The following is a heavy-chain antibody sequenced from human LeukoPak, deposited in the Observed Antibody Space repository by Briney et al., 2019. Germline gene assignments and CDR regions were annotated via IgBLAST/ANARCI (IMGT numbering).Heavy chain of an antibody. CDR1: GGSISSGSYY. Sequence: SQTLSLTCTVSGGSISSGSYYWSWIRQPAGKGLEWIGRIYTSGSTNYNPSLKSRVTISVDTSKNQFSLKLSSVTAADTAVYYCARSRAYCGGDCYPDDFDIWGQGTMVTVSS. V-gene: IGHV4-61*02. CDR2: IYTSGST. D-gene: IGHD2-21*02. CDR3: ARSRAYCGGDCYPDDFDI. J-gene: IGHJ3*02.